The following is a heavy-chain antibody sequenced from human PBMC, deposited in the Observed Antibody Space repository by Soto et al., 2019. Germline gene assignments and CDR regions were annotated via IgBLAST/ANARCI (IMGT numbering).Heavy chain of an antibody. CDR2: ISSRGDST. CDR1: GFTFSDHY. Sequence: GGSLRLSCAASGFTFSDHYMSWIRQGPEERLEWISHISSRGDSTNYADSVKGRFTISRENAKSSLYLKRNSLRVEDTGVYYCVRDVYGSGRYGKCDHWGQGT. CDR3: VRDVYGSGRYGKCDH. J-gene: IGHJ4*02. D-gene: IGHD3-10*01. V-gene: IGHV3-11*06.